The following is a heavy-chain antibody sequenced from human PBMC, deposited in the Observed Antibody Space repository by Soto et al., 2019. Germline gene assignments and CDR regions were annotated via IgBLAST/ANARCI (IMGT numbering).Heavy chain of an antibody. J-gene: IGHJ6*02. Sequence: QVQLVQSGAEVKKPGSSVKVSCKASGGTFSSYAISWVRQAPGQGLEWMGGIIPIFGTANYAQKFQGRVTITADESTSPAYMELSSLRSEDTAVDYCAATHCSSTSCYIGYGMDVWGQGTTVTVSS. CDR1: GGTFSSYA. CDR3: AATHCSSTSCYIGYGMDV. D-gene: IGHD2-2*02. CDR2: IIPIFGTA. V-gene: IGHV1-69*01.